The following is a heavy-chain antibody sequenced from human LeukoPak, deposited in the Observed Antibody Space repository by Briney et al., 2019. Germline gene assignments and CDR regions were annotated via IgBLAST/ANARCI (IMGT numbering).Heavy chain of an antibody. D-gene: IGHD5-18*01. Sequence: GSLKVSCKAFGYTFSGYYLHWVRQAPRQGLEWMGWINPNSGVTNYAQKFQGRVTMTRDTSISTAHIDLSRRRSDNTAVYYWTRATQLWEAWIEYWGQGTLVTVSS. CDR2: INPNSGVT. CDR3: TRATQLWEAWIEY. J-gene: IGHJ4*02. V-gene: IGHV1-2*02. CDR1: GYTFSGYY.